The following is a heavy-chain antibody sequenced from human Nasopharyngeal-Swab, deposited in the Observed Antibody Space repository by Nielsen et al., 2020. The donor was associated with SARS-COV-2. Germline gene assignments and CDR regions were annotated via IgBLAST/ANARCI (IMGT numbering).Heavy chain of an antibody. V-gene: IGHV3-7*03. CDR2: IKQNGSEK. CDR3: AKAAVAGTYYYYYMDV. J-gene: IGHJ6*03. Sequence: VRQAPGKGLEWVANIKQNGSEKYYVDSVKGRFTISRDNAKNSLYLQMNSLRAEDTALYYCAKAAVAGTYYYYYMDVWGKGTTVTVSS. D-gene: IGHD6-19*01.